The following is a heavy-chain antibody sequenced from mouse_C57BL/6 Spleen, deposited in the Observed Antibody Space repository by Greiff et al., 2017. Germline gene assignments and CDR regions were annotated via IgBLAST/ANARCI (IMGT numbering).Heavy chain of an antibody. V-gene: IGHV1-18*01. CDR3: ARNYDYGAWFAY. D-gene: IGHD2-4*01. J-gene: IGHJ3*01. Sequence: VQLQQSGPELVKPGASVKIPCKASGYTFTDYYMDWVKQSHGKSLEWIGDINPNNGGTIYNQKFKGKATLTVDKSSSTAYMELRSLTSEDTAVYYCARNYDYGAWFAYWGQGTLVTVSA. CDR1: GYTFTDYY. CDR2: INPNNGGT.